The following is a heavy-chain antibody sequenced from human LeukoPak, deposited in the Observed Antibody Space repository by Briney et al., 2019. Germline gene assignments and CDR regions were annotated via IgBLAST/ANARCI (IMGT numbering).Heavy chain of an antibody. V-gene: IGHV1-18*04. CDR1: GYTFTSYG. Sequence: ASVTVSCTASGYTFTSYGISWVRQAPGQGLEWMGWISAYNGNTNYAQKLQGRVTMTTDTSTSTAYMELRSLRSDDTAVYYCARTNGYSSGWCVDPWGQGTLVTVSS. CDR3: ARTNGYSSGWCVDP. J-gene: IGHJ5*02. CDR2: ISAYNGNT. D-gene: IGHD6-19*01.